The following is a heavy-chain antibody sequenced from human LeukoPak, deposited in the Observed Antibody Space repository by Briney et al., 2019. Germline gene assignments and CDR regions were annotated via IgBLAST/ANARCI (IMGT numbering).Heavy chain of an antibody. V-gene: IGHV1-69*05. CDR3: ARSVVVVAATPQLNWFDP. J-gene: IGHJ5*02. CDR2: IIPIFGTA. CDR1: GSTFSSYA. Sequence: SVKVSCKASGSTFSSYAISWVRQAPGQGLEWMGGIIPIFGTANYAQKFQGRVTITTDESTSTAYMELSSLRSEDTAVYYCARSVVVVAATPQLNWFDPWGQGTLVTVSS. D-gene: IGHD2-15*01.